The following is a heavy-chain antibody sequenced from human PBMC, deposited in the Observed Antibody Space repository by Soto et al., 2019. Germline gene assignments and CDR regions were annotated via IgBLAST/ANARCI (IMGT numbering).Heavy chain of an antibody. Sequence: LPETLSHSYSVSGASIRSSSYYWVWIPQPPGKGLEWIGSIYYSGSTYYNPSLKSRVTISVDTSKNQFSLKLSSVTAADTAVYYCARRLYYDSSGFEGGGMDVWGQGTTVT. CDR2: IYYSGST. D-gene: IGHD3-22*01. CDR1: GASIRSSSYY. V-gene: IGHV4-39*01. J-gene: IGHJ6*02. CDR3: ARRLYYDSSGFEGGGMDV.